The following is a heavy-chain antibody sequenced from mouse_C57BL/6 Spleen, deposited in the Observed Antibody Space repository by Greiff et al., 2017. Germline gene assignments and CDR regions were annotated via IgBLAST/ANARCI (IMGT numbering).Heavy chain of an antibody. J-gene: IGHJ2*01. CDR3: ARSATYYSLDY. D-gene: IGHD2-12*01. V-gene: IGHV1-54*01. Sequence: VQLQQSGAELVRPGTSVKVSCKASGYAFTNYLIEWVKQRPGQGLEWIGVINPGSGGTNYNEKFKGKATLTADKSSSTAYMQLISLTSEDSAVYFCARSATYYSLDYWGQGTTLTVSS. CDR1: GYAFTNYL. CDR2: INPGSGGT.